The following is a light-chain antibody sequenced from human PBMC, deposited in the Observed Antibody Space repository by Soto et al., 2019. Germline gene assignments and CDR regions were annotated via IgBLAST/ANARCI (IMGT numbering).Light chain of an antibody. J-gene: IGKJ1*01. CDR2: GAS. CDR1: QSVNSN. CDR3: QQYNNWPAT. Sequence: EIVLTQSPATLSVSPGERATLSCRASQSVNSNLAWYQQKPGQAPRLLIYGASTRATGIPARFSGSGSGTEFILTISSLQSEDFAVYHCQQYNNWPATFGQGTKVDIK. V-gene: IGKV3-15*01.